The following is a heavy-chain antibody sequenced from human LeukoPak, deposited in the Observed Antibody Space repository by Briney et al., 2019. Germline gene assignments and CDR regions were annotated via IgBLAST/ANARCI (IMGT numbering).Heavy chain of an antibody. CDR2: IYSGGST. CDR1: GFTVGKYY. D-gene: IGHD2-15*01. Sequence: GSLRIFRAASGFTVGKYYIGLVRQVSGKGLELGSFIYSGGSTYYADSVRGRFSISRDSSKNTMYLQMNSLRVEDTAVYFCARGIKGYCSGENCAFNLFDPWGQGTLVTVSS. CDR3: ARGIKGYCSGENCAFNLFDP. V-gene: IGHV3-66*01. J-gene: IGHJ5*02.